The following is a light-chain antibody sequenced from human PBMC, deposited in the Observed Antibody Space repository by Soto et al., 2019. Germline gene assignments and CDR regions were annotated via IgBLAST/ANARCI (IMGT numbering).Light chain of an antibody. CDR2: DAS. CDR3: QQSINWPLT. CDR1: QSVSSY. Sequence: EIVLTQSPATLSLSPGERATLSCRASQSVSSYLAWYQQKPGQAPRLLIYDASNRATGIPARFSGSGSGTDFTLTISSLESEDFAVYYCQQSINWPLTFGGGTKLEIK. J-gene: IGKJ4*01. V-gene: IGKV3-11*01.